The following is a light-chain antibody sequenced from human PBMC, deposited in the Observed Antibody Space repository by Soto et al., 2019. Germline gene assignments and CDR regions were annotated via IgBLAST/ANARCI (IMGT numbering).Light chain of an antibody. CDR3: QQYNSWWT. Sequence: DIQMTQSPSTLSASVGDRVTITCRASQSISSWLAWYQQKPGKAPKLLIYKASSLESGVPSRFSGSGSGTEFTLTISRLQPDDFAPYYCQQYNSWWTFGQGTKLEIK. CDR1: QSISSW. CDR2: KAS. J-gene: IGKJ2*02. V-gene: IGKV1-5*03.